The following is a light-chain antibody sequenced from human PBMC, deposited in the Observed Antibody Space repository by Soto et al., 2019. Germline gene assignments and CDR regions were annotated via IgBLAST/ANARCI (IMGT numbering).Light chain of an antibody. CDR2: GAS. V-gene: IGKV1-39*01. CDR1: QTTNRF. CDR3: QQSYSAPFT. Sequence: DIQMTQSPSSLSASVGDRVTITCRASQTTNRFLNWFQHKLGEAPKRLIYGASILQDGVPSRFSGSGSGADYTLTISSLQPGDIATYYCQQSYSAPFTFGGGTKVEIK. J-gene: IGKJ4*01.